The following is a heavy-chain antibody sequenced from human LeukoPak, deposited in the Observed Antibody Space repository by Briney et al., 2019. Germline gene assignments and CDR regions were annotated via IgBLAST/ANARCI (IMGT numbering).Heavy chain of an antibody. J-gene: IGHJ4*02. V-gene: IGHV3-21*01. CDR2: ISSSSSCI. Sequence: GGSLRLSCAASGFTFSSYSMNWVRQAPGKGLEWVSSISSSSSCIYYADSVKGRFTISRDNAKNSLYLQMNSLRAEDTAVYYCARGSGKYSSSWYDYWGQGTLVTVSS. D-gene: IGHD6-13*01. CDR1: GFTFSSYS. CDR3: ARGSGKYSSSWYDY.